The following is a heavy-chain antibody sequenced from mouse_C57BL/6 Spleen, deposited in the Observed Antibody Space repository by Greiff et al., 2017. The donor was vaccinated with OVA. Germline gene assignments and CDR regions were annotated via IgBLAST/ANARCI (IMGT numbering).Heavy chain of an antibody. CDR3: AREGPIYDGYHFDY. Sequence: EVKLMESGGGLVKPGGSLKLSCAASGFTFSSYAMSWVRQTPEKRLEWVATISDGGSYTYYPDNVKGRFTISRDNAKNNLYLQMSHLKSEDTAMYYCAREGPIYDGYHFDYWGQGTTLTVSS. CDR2: ISDGGSYT. J-gene: IGHJ2*01. V-gene: IGHV5-4*01. D-gene: IGHD2-3*01. CDR1: GFTFSSYA.